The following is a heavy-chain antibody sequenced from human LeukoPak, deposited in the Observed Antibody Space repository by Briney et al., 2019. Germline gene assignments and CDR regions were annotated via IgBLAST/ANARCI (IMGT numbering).Heavy chain of an antibody. D-gene: IGHD1-26*01. CDR2: IYYSGST. Sequence: SETLSLTCTVSGGSISSYYWSWIRQPPGKGLEWIGYIYYSGSTNYNPSLKSRVTISVDTSKNQFSLKLSSVTAADTAVYYCARGRVGATKRPNDAFDIWGQGTMVTVSS. CDR3: ARGRVGATKRPNDAFDI. CDR1: GGSISSYY. J-gene: IGHJ3*02. V-gene: IGHV4-59*08.